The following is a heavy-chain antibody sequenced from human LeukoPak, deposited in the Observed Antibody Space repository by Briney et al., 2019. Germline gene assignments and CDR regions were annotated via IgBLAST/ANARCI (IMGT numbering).Heavy chain of an antibody. CDR2: NHSGGSFT. D-gene: IGHD6-19*01. V-gene: IGHV3-21*01. Sequence: GGSLRLSCAASGFTFSSYSMNWVRQAPGKGLEWISSNHSGGSFTQYVDSVKGRYIISRDNGNNSLYLQMNSLRGEDAAVYYCARLAVSGTSGFDYWGRGTPVTVSS. CDR1: GFTFSSYS. CDR3: ARLAVSGTSGFDY. J-gene: IGHJ4*02.